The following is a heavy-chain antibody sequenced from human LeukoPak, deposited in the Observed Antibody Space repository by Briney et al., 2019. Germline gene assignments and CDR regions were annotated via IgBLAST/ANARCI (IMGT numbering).Heavy chain of an antibody. Sequence: KPSETLSLTCAVYGGSFSGYYWSWIRQPPGKGLEWIGSIYYSGSTYYNPSLKSRVTISVDTSKNQFSLKLSSVTAADTAVYYCARDPSGSGSYYKGYFDYWGQGTLVTVSS. V-gene: IGHV4-34*01. CDR1: GGSFSGYY. J-gene: IGHJ4*02. CDR3: ARDPSGSGSYYKGYFDY. D-gene: IGHD3-10*01. CDR2: IYYSGST.